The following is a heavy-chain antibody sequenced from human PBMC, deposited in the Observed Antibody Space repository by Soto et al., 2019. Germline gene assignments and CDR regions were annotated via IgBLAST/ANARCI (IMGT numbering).Heavy chain of an antibody. CDR2: IVPIVGTT. CDR3: VRVVAIPGYPDH. Sequence: QVQLVQSGAEVRQPASSVKVSCKTSGGTFSSYAISWVRQAPGQGLEWMGGIVPIVGTTTYAQKFQGRVTITADEATSTAYMQLSRLRSDDMAVYYCVRVVAIPGYPDHWGQGTLVTVSS. J-gene: IGHJ4*02. D-gene: IGHD5-12*01. V-gene: IGHV1-69*12. CDR1: GGTFSSYA.